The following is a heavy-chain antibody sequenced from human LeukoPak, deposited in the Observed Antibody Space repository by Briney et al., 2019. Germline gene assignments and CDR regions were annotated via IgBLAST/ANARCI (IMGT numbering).Heavy chain of an antibody. V-gene: IGHV3-30-3*01. CDR3: AKAYNSGIYEGFDS. Sequence: GGSLRLSCAASGFTFSFYPMHWVRQAPGKGLEWVALISYDGSTKYYADSVKGRFTMSRDNSKNILYLQMNSLRAEDTALYYCAKAYNSGIYEGFDSWGQGTLVTVSS. D-gene: IGHD6-19*01. CDR1: GFTFSFYP. CDR2: ISYDGSTK. J-gene: IGHJ4*02.